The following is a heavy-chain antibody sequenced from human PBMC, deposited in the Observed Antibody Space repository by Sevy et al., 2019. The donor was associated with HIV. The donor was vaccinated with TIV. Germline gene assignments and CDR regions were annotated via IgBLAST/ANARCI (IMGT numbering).Heavy chain of an antibody. CDR1: GFTFSTYS. Sequence: GGSLRLSCAASGFTFSTYSMSWVRQAPGKGLEWVSYITGRSSSIYYADSVKGRFTISRDNAKNSLFLQMNSRRAEDTAVYYCARERDGYNYGLDYWGQGTLVTVSS. V-gene: IGHV3-48*01. J-gene: IGHJ4*02. CDR2: ITGRSSSI. CDR3: ARERDGYNYGLDY. D-gene: IGHD5-12*01.